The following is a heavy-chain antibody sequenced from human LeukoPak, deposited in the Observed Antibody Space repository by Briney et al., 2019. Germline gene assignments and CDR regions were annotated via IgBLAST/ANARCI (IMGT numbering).Heavy chain of an antibody. CDR2: ISYDENNK. D-gene: IGHD2-2*01. J-gene: IGHJ4*02. CDR3: AKRVVPASYYFDY. Sequence: PGGSLRLSCEASGFTFSSHGMHWVRQAPGKGLEWVAVISYDENNKYYADSVKGRFTISRDNSKNTLYLQMNSLRAEDTAVYYCAKRVVPASYYFDYWGQGTLVTVSS. CDR1: GFTFSSHG. V-gene: IGHV3-30*18.